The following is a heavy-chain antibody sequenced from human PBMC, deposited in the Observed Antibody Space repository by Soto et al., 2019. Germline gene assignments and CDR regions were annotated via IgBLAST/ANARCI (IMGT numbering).Heavy chain of an antibody. J-gene: IGHJ4*02. CDR2: ISGSGGST. Sequence: GGSLRLSCAASGFTFSSYAMSWVRQAPGKGLEWVSAISGSGGSTYYADSVKGRFTISRDNSKNTLYLQMNSLRAEDTAVYYCAKDGTYYDFWSGYYIIGYWGQGTLVTVSS. D-gene: IGHD3-3*01. V-gene: IGHV3-23*01. CDR3: AKDGTYYDFWSGYYIIGY. CDR1: GFTFSSYA.